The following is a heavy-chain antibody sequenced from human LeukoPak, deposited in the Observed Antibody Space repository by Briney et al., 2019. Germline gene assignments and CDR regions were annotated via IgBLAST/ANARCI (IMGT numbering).Heavy chain of an antibody. CDR3: AREHSSSSGKVFDY. CDR2: XNPNSGGT. V-gene: IGHV1-2*02. Sequence: ASVKVSCKASGYTFPGYYMRWVXXXXXXXXXXXXXXNPNSGGTNYAQKFQGRVTMTRDTSISTAYMELSRLRSDDTAVYYCAREHSSSSGKVFDYWGQGTLVTVSS. D-gene: IGHD6-6*01. J-gene: IGHJ4*02. CDR1: GYTFPGYY.